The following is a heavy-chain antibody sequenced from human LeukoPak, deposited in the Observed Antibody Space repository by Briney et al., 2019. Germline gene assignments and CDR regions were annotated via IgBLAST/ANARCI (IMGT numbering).Heavy chain of an antibody. CDR1: GDSISTSKSY. J-gene: IGHJ4*02. CDR2: IYYTGNT. V-gene: IGHV4-39*07. CDR3: ARGRYSSGWWVFDY. D-gene: IGHD6-19*01. Sequence: SETLSLTCTVSGDSISTSKSYWGWIRQPPLKGLEWIGSIYYTGNTYYNASLKSRVTISVDTSKNQFSLKLSSVTAADTAVYYCARGRYSSGWWVFDYWGQGTLVTVSS.